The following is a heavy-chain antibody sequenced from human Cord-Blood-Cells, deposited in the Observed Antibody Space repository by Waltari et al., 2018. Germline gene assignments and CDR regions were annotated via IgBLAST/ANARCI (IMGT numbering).Heavy chain of an antibody. Sequence: QVQLVQSGAEVKKPGASVKVSCKASGYTFTGYYMHWVRQAPGQGLEWMGWINPKSGGKNYAQKFQGRVTMTRDTSISTAYMELSRLRSDDKGVYYCARDDDNWNDYWGQGTLVTVS. D-gene: IGHD1-1*01. CDR1: GYTFTGYY. CDR3: ARDDDNWNDY. J-gene: IGHJ4*02. CDR2: INPKSGGK. V-gene: IGHV1-2*02.